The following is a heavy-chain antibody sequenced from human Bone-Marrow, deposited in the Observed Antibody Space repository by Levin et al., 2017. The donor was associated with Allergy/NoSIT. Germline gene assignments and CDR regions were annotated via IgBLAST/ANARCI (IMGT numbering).Heavy chain of an antibody. J-gene: IGHJ4*02. CDR1: GFTFSSYA. D-gene: IGHD5-18*01. CDR2: ISSNGGST. Sequence: GGSLRLSCAASGFTFSSYAMHWVRQAPGKGLEYVSAISSNGGSTYYANSVKGRFTISRDNSKNTLYLQMGSLRAEDMAVYYCARGGELWFDYWGQGTLVTVSS. CDR3: ARGGELWFDY. V-gene: IGHV3-64*01.